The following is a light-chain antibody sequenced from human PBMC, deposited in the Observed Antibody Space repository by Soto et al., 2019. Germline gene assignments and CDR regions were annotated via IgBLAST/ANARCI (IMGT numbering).Light chain of an antibody. CDR3: SAYTARSTLV. CDR2: EAR. V-gene: IGLV2-14*01. CDR1: MRDVGAYNL. J-gene: IGLJ3*02. Sequence: QSVLTQPASVSGSAGQSITFSCSGTMRDVGAYNLVSWYQQHPGTAPKLTIYEARNRPSRISSRFSGSRSGNTASLTISGLQSEDEGDYYCSAYTARSTLVFGGGTKVTVL.